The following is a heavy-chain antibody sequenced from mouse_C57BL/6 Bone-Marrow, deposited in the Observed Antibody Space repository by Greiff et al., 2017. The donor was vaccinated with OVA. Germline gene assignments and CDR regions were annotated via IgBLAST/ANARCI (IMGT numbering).Heavy chain of an antibody. V-gene: IGHV14-4*01. CDR1: GFNIKADY. D-gene: IGHD1-1*01. CDR2: LDPENGDT. J-gene: IGHJ1*03. CDR3: TYYYDSSDANWYFDV. Sequence: EVQLQQSGAELVRPGASVKLSCTASGFNIKADYMHWVKQRPEQGLEWIGWLDPENGDTAYASKFQGKATITADTSSNTAYLQLSSLTSEDTAIYYCTYYYDSSDANWYFDVWGTGTTVTVTS.